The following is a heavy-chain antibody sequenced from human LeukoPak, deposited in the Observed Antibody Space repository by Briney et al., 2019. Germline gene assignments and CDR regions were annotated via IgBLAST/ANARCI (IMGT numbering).Heavy chain of an antibody. Sequence: GESLKISCKGSGYSFTNYWIGWVRQMPGKGLEWMGIIYPGDSDTKYSPSFQGQVTISADKSISTAYLQWSSLKALDTAMYYCARFLSGNYSDCWGQGTLVTVSS. D-gene: IGHD1-26*01. CDR1: GYSFTNYW. CDR3: ARFLSGNYSDC. J-gene: IGHJ4*02. V-gene: IGHV5-51*01. CDR2: IYPGDSDT.